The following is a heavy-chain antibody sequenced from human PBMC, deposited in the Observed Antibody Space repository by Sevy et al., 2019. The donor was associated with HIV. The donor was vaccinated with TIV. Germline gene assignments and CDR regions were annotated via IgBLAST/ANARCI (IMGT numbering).Heavy chain of an antibody. CDR3: TTTLSTAHYMVV. Sequence: GGSLRLSCAASGLSFTSAWMSWVRQAPAKGLEWVGRIKSKTDGERTDYPAPVRGRFTISRDDSKNTLYLQMNSLETEDTAVYYCTTTLSTAHYMVVWGQGTTVTVSS. V-gene: IGHV3-15*01. D-gene: IGHD2-2*01. J-gene: IGHJ6*02. CDR2: IKSKTDGERT. CDR1: GLSFTSAW.